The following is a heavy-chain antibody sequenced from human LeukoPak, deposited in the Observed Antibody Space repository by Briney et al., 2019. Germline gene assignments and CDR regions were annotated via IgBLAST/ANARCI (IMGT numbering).Heavy chain of an antibody. V-gene: IGHV4-39*07. Sequence: SETLSLTCTVSGGSISSSSYYWGWIRQPPGKGLEWIGSIYYSGSTYYNPSLKSRVTISVDTSKNQFSLKLSSVTAADTAVYYCASQEDYYDSSGYYQAEGFDYWGQGTLVTVSS. CDR1: GGSISSSSYY. J-gene: IGHJ4*02. CDR3: ASQEDYYDSSGYYQAEGFDY. CDR2: IYYSGST. D-gene: IGHD3-22*01.